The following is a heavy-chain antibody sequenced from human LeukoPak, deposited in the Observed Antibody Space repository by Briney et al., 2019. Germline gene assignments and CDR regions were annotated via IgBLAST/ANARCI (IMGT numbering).Heavy chain of an antibody. D-gene: IGHD6-13*01. CDR2: ISGSGGRT. CDR3: AKGQSAYSSSWYAPGYYYYYGMDV. Sequence: GGSLRLSCAASGFTFSRYAMSWVRQAPGKGLEWVSAISGSGGRTYYADSVKGRFTISRDNSKNTLYLQMNSLRAEDTAVYYCAKGQSAYSSSWYAPGYYYYYGMDVWGQGTTVTVSS. V-gene: IGHV3-23*01. J-gene: IGHJ6*02. CDR1: GFTFSRYA.